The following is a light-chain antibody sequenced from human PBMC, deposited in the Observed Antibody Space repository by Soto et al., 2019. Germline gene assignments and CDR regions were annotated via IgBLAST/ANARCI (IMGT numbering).Light chain of an antibody. Sequence: AIQLTQSPSSLSASVGDRVTITCRASQDIRGALAWYQQKPGKAPKILIYDVSTLESGVPSRFSGSSSGTDFTLTISSLQPVDFANYYCQQFNSYPITFGQGTRLEIK. V-gene: IGKV1-13*02. J-gene: IGKJ5*01. CDR2: DVS. CDR1: QDIRGA. CDR3: QQFNSYPIT.